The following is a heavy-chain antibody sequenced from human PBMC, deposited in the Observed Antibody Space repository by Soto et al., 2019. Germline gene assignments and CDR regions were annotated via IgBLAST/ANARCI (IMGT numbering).Heavy chain of an antibody. CDR3: ACIFSGGYSYGFYYYGMDV. CDR2: INPNSGGT. V-gene: IGHV1-2*04. Sequence: VSVKVSCKASGYTFTGYYMHWVRQAPGQGLEWMGWINPNSGGTNYAQKFQGWVTMTRDTSISTAYMELSRLRSDDTAVYYCACIFSGGYSYGFYYYGMDVWGQGTTVTVSS. D-gene: IGHD5-18*01. J-gene: IGHJ6*02. CDR1: GYTFTGYY.